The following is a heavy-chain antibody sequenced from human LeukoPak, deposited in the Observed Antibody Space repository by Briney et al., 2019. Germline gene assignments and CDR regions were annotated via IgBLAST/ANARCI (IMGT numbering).Heavy chain of an antibody. Sequence: SQTLSLTCTVSGGSISSGDYYWSWIRQPPGKGXXXXGYIYYSGSTYYNPSLKSRVTISVDTSKNQFSLKLSSVTAADTAVYYCAREGYCSSTSCLDYWGQGTLVTVSS. CDR1: GGSISSGDYY. CDR2: IYYSGST. V-gene: IGHV4-30-4*01. D-gene: IGHD2-2*01. CDR3: AREGYCSSTSCLDY. J-gene: IGHJ4*02.